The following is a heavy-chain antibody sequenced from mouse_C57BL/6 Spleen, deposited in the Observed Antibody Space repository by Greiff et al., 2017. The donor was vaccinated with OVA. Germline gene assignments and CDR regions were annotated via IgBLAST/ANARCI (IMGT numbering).Heavy chain of an antibody. J-gene: IGHJ1*03. V-gene: IGHV2-2*01. Sequence: QVQLQQSGPGLVQPSQSLSITCTVSGFSLTSYGVHWVRQSPGKGLEWLGVICSGGSTDYNAAFISRLSISKDNSKSQVFFKMNSLQADDTAIYYCARNWGSGYFDVWGTGTTVTVSS. CDR1: GFSLTSYG. CDR3: ARNWGSGYFDV. CDR2: ICSGGST. D-gene: IGHD1-1*01.